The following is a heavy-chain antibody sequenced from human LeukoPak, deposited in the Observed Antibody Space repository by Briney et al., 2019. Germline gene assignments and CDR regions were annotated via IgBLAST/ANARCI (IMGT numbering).Heavy chain of an antibody. D-gene: IGHD3-10*01. CDR3: AKDAIRGNGIYDAFDI. J-gene: IGHJ3*02. V-gene: IGHV3-23*01. CDR1: GFTFDTYA. CDR2: IGNTET. Sequence: GGSLRLSRAASGFTFDTYAMSWVRQAPGKGLEWVSTIGNTETYYADSVKGRFTISRDNRQNTVYLQMTSLRAKDTAVYFCAKDAIRGNGIYDAFDIWGQGTRVTVSS.